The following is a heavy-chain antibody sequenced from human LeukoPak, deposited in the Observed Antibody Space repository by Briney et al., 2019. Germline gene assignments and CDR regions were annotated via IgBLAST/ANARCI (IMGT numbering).Heavy chain of an antibody. CDR3: RFGDFNDY. CDR1: GFTFSTYR. CDR2: ITSSSSSM. J-gene: IGHJ4*02. D-gene: IGHD3-10*01. Sequence: GGSLRLSCAASGFTFSTYRMHWVRQAQGKGLEWVSSITSSSSSMSYADSGEGRFTISRDNAKNSLYLQMNSLSAEDTAVYYCRFGDFNDYWGQGTLVTVSS. V-gene: IGHV3-21*01.